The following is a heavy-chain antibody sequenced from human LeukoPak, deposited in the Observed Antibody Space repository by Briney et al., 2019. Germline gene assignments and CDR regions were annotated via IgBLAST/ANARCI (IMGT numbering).Heavy chain of an antibody. CDR3: ARDLGQGSSWFHFDY. CDR1: GYTFTSYG. Sequence: ASVKVSCKASGYTFTSYGISWVRQAPGQGLEWMGWISAYNGNTNYAQKLQGRVTMTTDTSTSTAYMELRSLGSDDAAVYYCARDLGQGSSWFHFDYWGQGTLVTVSS. D-gene: IGHD6-13*01. V-gene: IGHV1-18*01. J-gene: IGHJ4*02. CDR2: ISAYNGNT.